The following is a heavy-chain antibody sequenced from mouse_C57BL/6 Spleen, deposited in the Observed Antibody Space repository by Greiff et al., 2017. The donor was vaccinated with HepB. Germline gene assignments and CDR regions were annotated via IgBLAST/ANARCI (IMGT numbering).Heavy chain of an antibody. J-gene: IGHJ4*01. D-gene: IGHD1-1*01. CDR2: INPNNGGT. V-gene: IGHV1-18*01. Sequence: EVKLQQSGPELVKPGASVKIPCKASGYTFTDYNMDWVKQSHGKSLEWIGDINPNNGGTIYNQKFKGKATLTVDKSSSTAYMELRSLTSEDTAVYYCARFLYYYGSSYAMDYWGQGTSVTVSS. CDR1: GYTFTDYN. CDR3: ARFLYYYGSSYAMDY.